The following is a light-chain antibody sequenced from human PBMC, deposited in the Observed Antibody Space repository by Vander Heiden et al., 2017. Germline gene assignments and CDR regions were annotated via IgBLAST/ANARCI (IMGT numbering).Light chain of an antibody. Sequence: DIQMTQSPSTLSASVGARVTITCRASQSISTWLAWYQQKPGKAPKFLIYGASSLETGVPSRFSGSGSGTEFTLTISSLQPDDFATYYCQNYNSYPWTFGQGTKVEIK. CDR2: GAS. CDR1: QSISTW. J-gene: IGKJ1*01. CDR3: QNYNSYPWT. V-gene: IGKV1-5*03.